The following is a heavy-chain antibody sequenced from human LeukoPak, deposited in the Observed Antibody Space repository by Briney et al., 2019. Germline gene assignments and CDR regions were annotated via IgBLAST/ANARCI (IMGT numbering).Heavy chain of an antibody. V-gene: IGHV3-48*03. J-gene: IGHJ3*02. CDR3: TRRYNYDSSGYYYVRDAFDI. CDR1: GFTFSSYE. Sequence: GGSLRLSCAASGFTFSSYEMNWVRQAPGKGLEWVSYISSSGSTIYYADSVKGRFTISRDNAKNSLYLQMNSLRAEDTAVYYCTRRYNYDSSGYYYVRDAFDIWGQGTMVTVSS. CDR2: ISSSGSTI. D-gene: IGHD3-22*01.